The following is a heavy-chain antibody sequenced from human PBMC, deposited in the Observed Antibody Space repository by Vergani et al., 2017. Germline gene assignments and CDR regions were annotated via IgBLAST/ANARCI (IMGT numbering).Heavy chain of an antibody. CDR3: ARDPGEYYDGSRSYSYGMDV. V-gene: IGHV3-21*01. CDR1: GFIFSSYS. J-gene: IGHJ6*02. CDR2: ISSSSSYI. Sequence: EVQLVESGGGLVKPGGSLRLSCAASGFIFSSYSMNWVRQAPGKGLEWVSSISSSSSYIYYADSVKGRFTISRDNAKNSLYLQMNSLRAEDTAVYYCARDPGEYYDGSRSYSYGMDVWGQGTTVTVSS. D-gene: IGHD3-10*01.